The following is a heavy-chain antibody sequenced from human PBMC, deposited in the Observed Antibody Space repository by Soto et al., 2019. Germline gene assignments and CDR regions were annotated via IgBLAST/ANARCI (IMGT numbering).Heavy chain of an antibody. D-gene: IGHD3-16*01. V-gene: IGHV4-59*01. Sequence: SETLSLTCTVSGGSISSYYWSWILQPPGKGLEWNGYIYYSGSTNYNPSLKSRVTISVDTSKNQFSLKLSSVTAADTAVYHCVADVAEVGEGELDYWGQGALVTVSS. CDR2: IYYSGST. J-gene: IGHJ4*02. CDR3: VADVAEVGEGELDY. CDR1: GGSISSYY.